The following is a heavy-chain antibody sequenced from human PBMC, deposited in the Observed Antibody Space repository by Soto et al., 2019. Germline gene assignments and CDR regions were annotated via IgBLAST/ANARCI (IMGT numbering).Heavy chain of an antibody. V-gene: IGHV1-18*01. D-gene: IGHD2-15*01. CDR1: GYSFTSYG. J-gene: IGHJ3*02. CDR2: ISAYNGNT. CDR3: ARDPKLLYGSGGSCPGDDAFDI. Sequence: ASVKVSCKASGYSFTSYGISWVRRAPGQGLEWMGWISAYNGNTNYAQKLQGRVTMTTDTSTSTAYMELRSLRSDDTAVYYCARDPKLLYGSGGSCPGDDAFDIWGQTTMVTASS.